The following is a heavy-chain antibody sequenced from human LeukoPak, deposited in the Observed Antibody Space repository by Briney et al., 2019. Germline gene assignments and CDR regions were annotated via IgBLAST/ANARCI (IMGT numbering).Heavy chain of an antibody. CDR1: GFTFSSYA. CDR3: GKSLLYYDSSGYYLMGYYFDY. Sequence: GGSLRLSCAASGFTFSSYAMSWVRQAPGKGLEWVSAISGSGGSTYYADSVKGRFTISRDNSKNTLYLQMHTLGADGTALYYCGKSLLYYDSSGYYLMGYYFDYWGQGTLLTVSS. CDR2: ISGSGGST. J-gene: IGHJ4*02. D-gene: IGHD3-22*01. V-gene: IGHV3-23*01.